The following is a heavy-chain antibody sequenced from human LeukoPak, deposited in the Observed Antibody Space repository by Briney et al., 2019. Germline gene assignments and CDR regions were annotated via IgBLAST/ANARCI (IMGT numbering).Heavy chain of an antibody. CDR1: GYIFNSYW. V-gene: IGHV5-51*01. Sequence: GESLKIPCKGSGYIFNSYWIGCVRQMPGKGLEWMGIIYPGDSDTRYSPSFQGQVTISAAKSISTAYLQWSSLKASDTAMYYCARQPDSSGSPLYWGQGTLVTVSS. J-gene: IGHJ4*02. D-gene: IGHD3-22*01. CDR3: ARQPDSSGSPLY. CDR2: IYPGDSDT.